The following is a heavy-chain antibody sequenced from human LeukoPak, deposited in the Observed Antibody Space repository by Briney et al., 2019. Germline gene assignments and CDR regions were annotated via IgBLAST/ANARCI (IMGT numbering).Heavy chain of an antibody. CDR1: GGSISSYY. CDR2: IYYSGST. Sequence: SETLSLTCTVSGGSISSYYWSWIRQPPGKGLEWIGYIYYSGSTNYNPSLKSRVTISVDTSKNQFSLKLSSVTAADTAVYYCAREASTTVAYYGMDVWGQGTAVTVSS. J-gene: IGHJ6*02. CDR3: AREASTTVAYYGMDV. V-gene: IGHV4-59*01. D-gene: IGHD4-23*01.